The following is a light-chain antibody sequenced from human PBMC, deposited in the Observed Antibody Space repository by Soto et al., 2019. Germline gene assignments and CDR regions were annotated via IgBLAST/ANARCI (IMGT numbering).Light chain of an antibody. V-gene: IGKV3-11*01. CDR1: QSVGTS. Sequence: DIVLTQSPAPLSLSPGERASLSCRASQSVGTSLAWYQQRPGQAPRLLLSAASTRATGIPARFSGSGTGTDFTLTISGLQPEDVAVYYCQQRVNWPPRDTFGQGTKLEIK. J-gene: IGKJ2*01. CDR2: AAS. CDR3: QQRVNWPPRDT.